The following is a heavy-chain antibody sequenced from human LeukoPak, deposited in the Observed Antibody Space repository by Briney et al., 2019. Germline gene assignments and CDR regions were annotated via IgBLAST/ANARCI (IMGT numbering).Heavy chain of an antibody. CDR3: AREYSSSSGRAFDI. CDR2: ISSSSTI. J-gene: IGHJ3*02. CDR1: GFTLSTYT. V-gene: IGHV3-48*02. D-gene: IGHD6-6*01. Sequence: HAGGSLRLSCAASGFTLSTYTMNWVRQAPGKGLQWFSYISSSSTIYYADSVKGRFTISRDNAKNSLYLQMNSLRDEDTAVYYCAREYSSSSGRAFDIWGQGTMVTVSS.